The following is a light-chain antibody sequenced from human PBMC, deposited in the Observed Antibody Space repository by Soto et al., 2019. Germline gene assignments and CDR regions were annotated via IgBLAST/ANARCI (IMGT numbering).Light chain of an antibody. CDR2: YDS. CDR1: NIGSKS. V-gene: IGLV3-21*01. CDR3: QVWDISSGHVV. J-gene: IGLJ3*02. Sequence: SYELTQPPSVSVAPGKTASVACGGSNIGSKSVHWYQKKSGQAPVLVMCYDSDRPSGIPERFSGSNSGNTATLTISRVEAGDEAAYYCQVWDISSGHVVFGGGTQLTVL.